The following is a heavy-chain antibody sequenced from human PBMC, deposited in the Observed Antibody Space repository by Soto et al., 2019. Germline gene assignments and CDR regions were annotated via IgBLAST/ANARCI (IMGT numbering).Heavy chain of an antibody. V-gene: IGHV4-34*01. J-gene: IGHJ4*02. Sequence: PSETLSLTCAVYGGSFSGYYWSWIRQPPGKGLEWIGEINHSGSTNYNPSLKSRVTISVDTSKNQFSLKLSSVTAADTAVYYCARGRGSGWSEDFDYWGQGTLVTVSS. CDR1: GGSFSGYY. D-gene: IGHD6-19*01. CDR2: INHSGST. CDR3: ARGRGSGWSEDFDY.